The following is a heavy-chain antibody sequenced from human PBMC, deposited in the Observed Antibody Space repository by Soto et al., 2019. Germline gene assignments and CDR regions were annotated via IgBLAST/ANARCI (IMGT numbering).Heavy chain of an antibody. D-gene: IGHD2-2*01. CDR2: ISPNNGNT. CDR1: GYTFTSYG. CDR3: AREALPVLYYMDV. Sequence: ALLKVACKASGYTFTSYGISWVRQNPRQGLEWMGWISPNNGNTSYGQKLQGRVTMTTNTSISTAYTELSSLRSEDTAVYYCAREALPVLYYMDVWGKGTTVTVSS. J-gene: IGHJ6*03. V-gene: IGHV1-18*01.